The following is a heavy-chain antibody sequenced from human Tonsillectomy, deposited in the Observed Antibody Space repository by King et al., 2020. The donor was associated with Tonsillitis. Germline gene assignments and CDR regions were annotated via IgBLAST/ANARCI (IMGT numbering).Heavy chain of an antibody. J-gene: IGHJ4*02. CDR1: GGTFSSYA. Sequence: QLVQSGAEVKKPGSSVKVSCKASGGTFSSYAISWVRQAPGQGLEWMGGIIPMFDTPSYAQKFQGRVTVTADESTSTAYMELGSLRSEDTALYYCARDNGFGSGTYYITGYWGQGTLVTVSS. D-gene: IGHD3-10*01. CDR2: IIPMFDTP. V-gene: IGHV1-69*12. CDR3: ARDNGFGSGTYYITGY.